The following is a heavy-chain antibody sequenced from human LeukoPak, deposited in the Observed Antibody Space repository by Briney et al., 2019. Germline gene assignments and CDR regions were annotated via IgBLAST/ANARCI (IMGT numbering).Heavy chain of an antibody. CDR2: ISYDGNNK. Sequence: PGGSLRLSCAASGFTFSSYGMHWVRQAPGKGLEWVAVISYDGNNKYYADSVKGRFTISRDNSKSTLYLQMNSLSAEGTAVYYCAKEPFPRQYTSSWYYFDYWGQGTLVTVSS. J-gene: IGHJ4*02. V-gene: IGHV3-30*18. D-gene: IGHD6-13*01. CDR3: AKEPFPRQYTSSWYYFDY. CDR1: GFTFSSYG.